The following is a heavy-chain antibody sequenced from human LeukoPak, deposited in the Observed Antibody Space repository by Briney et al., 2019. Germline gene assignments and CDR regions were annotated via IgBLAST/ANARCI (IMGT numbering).Heavy chain of an antibody. Sequence: LAGGSLRLSCAASKFTFDDYGMSWVRQVPGKGLEWVPGISWNGDSTGYADFVKGRFTISRDNTKNSLYLQMDSLGVDDTALYHCARKGLGGELGGFDSWGQGTLVTVSS. CDR2: ISWNGDST. D-gene: IGHD1-26*01. V-gene: IGHV3-20*01. CDR3: ARKGLGGELGGFDS. J-gene: IGHJ4*02. CDR1: KFTFDDYG.